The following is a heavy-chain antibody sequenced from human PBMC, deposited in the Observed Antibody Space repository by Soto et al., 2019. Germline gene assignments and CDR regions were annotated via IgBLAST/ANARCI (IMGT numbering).Heavy chain of an antibody. V-gene: IGHV3-23*01. CDR2: ISGSGGST. D-gene: IGHD6-19*01. Sequence: GGSLRLSCAASGFTFSSYAMSWVRQAPGKGLEWVSAISGSGGSTYYADSVRGRFTISRDNSKNTLYLQMNSLRAEDTAVYYCAKEGSRGYSSGWYLFRYFQHWGQGTLVTVS. CDR3: AKEGSRGYSSGWYLFRYFQH. CDR1: GFTFSSYA. J-gene: IGHJ1*01.